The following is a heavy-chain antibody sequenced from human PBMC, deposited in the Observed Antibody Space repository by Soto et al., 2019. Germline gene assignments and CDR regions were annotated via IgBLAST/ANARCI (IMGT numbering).Heavy chain of an antibody. Sequence: SETLSLTCTVSGGSISSYYWSWIRQPPGKGLEWIGYIYYSGSTNYNPSLKSRVTISVDTSKNQFSLKLSSVTAADTAVYYCARAKTGRSRDFDLWGRGTLVTVSS. CDR1: GGSISSYY. D-gene: IGHD3-10*01. V-gene: IGHV4-59*08. J-gene: IGHJ2*01. CDR2: IYYSGST. CDR3: ARAKTGRSRDFDL.